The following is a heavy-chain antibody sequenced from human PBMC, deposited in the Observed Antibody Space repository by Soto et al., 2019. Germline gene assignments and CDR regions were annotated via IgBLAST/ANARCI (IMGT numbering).Heavy chain of an antibody. V-gene: IGHV4-34*01. J-gene: IGHJ6*02. D-gene: IGHD2-15*01. CDR2: INHSGST. Sequence: SETLSLTCAVYCGSFSGYYWSWIRQPPGKGLEWIGEINHSGSTNYNPSLKSRVTISVDTSKNQFSLKLSSVTAADTAVYYCARGLVRLRGPYYYYGMDVWGQGTTVTVSS. CDR3: ARGLVRLRGPYYYYGMDV. CDR1: CGSFSGYY.